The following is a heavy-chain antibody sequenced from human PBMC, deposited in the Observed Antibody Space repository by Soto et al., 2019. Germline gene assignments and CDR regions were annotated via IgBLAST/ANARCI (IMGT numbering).Heavy chain of an antibody. J-gene: IGHJ6*02. CDR1: GYTFTSYG. V-gene: IGHV1-18*01. Sequence: ASVKVSCKASGYTFTSYGISCVLQAPVQWLEWMGCISAYNGNTNYAQKLQGRVTMTTDTSTSTAYMELRSLRSDDTAVYYCARDWGTAMVTPYYYYGMDVWGQGTTVTVS. CDR2: ISAYNGNT. CDR3: ARDWGTAMVTPYYYYGMDV. D-gene: IGHD5-18*01.